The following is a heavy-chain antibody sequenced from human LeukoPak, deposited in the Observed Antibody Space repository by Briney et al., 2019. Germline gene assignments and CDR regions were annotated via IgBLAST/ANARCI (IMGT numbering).Heavy chain of an antibody. CDR3: ARSTPGNGGYHYYMGV. D-gene: IGHD3-16*02. V-gene: IGHV1-2*02. J-gene: IGHJ6*03. Sequence: ASVKVSCKASGYTFTNYHMHWVRQAPGQGLEWMGWINPNSDDTNYAQKFQGRVTMTRDTSISTAYMELSRLISDDTAVYYCARSTPGNGGYHYYMGVWGKGTTVTVSS. CDR2: INPNSDDT. CDR1: GYTFTNYH.